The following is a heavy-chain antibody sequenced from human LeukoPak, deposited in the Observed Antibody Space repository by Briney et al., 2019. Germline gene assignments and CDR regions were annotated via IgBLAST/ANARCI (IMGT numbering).Heavy chain of an antibody. J-gene: IGHJ4*02. Sequence: GGSLRLSCAASGFTFSSYAMSWVRQAPGKGLEWVSAISGSGGSTYYADSVKGRFTISRDNSKNTLYLQMNSLRAEDTAVYYCAKSKTGLWGRRYYYDSSGPLYWGQGTLVTVSS. CDR3: AKSKTGLWGRRYYYDSSGPLY. CDR2: ISGSGGST. CDR1: GFTFSSYA. V-gene: IGHV3-23*01. D-gene: IGHD3-22*01.